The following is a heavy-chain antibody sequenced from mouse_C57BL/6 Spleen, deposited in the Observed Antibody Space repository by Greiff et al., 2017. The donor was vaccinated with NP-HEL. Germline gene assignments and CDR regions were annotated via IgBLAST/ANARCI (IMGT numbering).Heavy chain of an antibody. CDR1: GYSITSGYD. V-gene: IGHV3-1*01. CDR3: AREDYYAMDY. Sequence: VQLQQSGPGMVKPSQSLSLTCTVTGYSITSGYDWHWIRHFPGNKLEWMGYISYSGSTNYNPSLKSRISITHDTSKNHFFLKLNSVTTEDTATYYCAREDYYAMDYWGQGTSVTVSS. CDR2: ISYSGST. J-gene: IGHJ4*01.